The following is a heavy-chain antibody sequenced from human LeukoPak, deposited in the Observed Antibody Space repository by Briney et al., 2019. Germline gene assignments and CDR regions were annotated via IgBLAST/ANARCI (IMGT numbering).Heavy chain of an antibody. CDR1: GGSISSYY. J-gene: IGHJ4*02. V-gene: IGHV4-59*08. D-gene: IGHD3-22*01. CDR2: IYYSGST. CDR3: ARHDKNPNSSGYYYYY. Sequence: PSETLSLTCTVSGGSISSYYWSWIRQPPGKGLEWIGYIYYSGSTNYNPSLKSRVTISVDTSKNQFPLKLSSVTAADTAVYYCARHDKNPNSSGYYYYYWGQGTLVTVSS.